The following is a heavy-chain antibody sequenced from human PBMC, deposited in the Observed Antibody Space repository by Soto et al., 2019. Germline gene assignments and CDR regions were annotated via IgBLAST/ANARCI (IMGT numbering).Heavy chain of an antibody. Sequence: QVQLVESGGGVVQPGGSLRLSCAASGFAFSTSVIHWVRQDPGKGLEWMAHISYNGNKKHYADSVKGRFTVSRDISESTLYLQMNSLRAEDTAVYYCAREQFEDGRGHYDHWGQGTLVSVSS. J-gene: IGHJ4*02. CDR2: ISYNGNKK. V-gene: IGHV3-30*03. D-gene: IGHD3-22*01. CDR1: GFAFSTSV. CDR3: AREQFEDGRGHYDH.